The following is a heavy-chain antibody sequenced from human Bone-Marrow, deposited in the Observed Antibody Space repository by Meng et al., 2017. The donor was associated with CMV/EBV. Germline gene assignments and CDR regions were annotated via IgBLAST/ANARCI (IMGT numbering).Heavy chain of an antibody. D-gene: IGHD3-16*01. CDR3: ARHGPYAITFGGGDAFDI. CDR1: GFTVSSNY. V-gene: IGHV3-53*01. Sequence: GGSLRLSCAASGFTVSSNYMSWVRQAPGKGLEWVSVIYSGGSTYYADSVKGRFTISGDNSKNTLYLQMNSLRAEDTAVYYCARHGPYAITFGGGDAFDIWGQGTMVTVSS. J-gene: IGHJ3*02. CDR2: IYSGGST.